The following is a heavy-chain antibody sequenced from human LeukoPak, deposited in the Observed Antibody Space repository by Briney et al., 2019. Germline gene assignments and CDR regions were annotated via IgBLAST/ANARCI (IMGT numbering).Heavy chain of an antibody. CDR3: ASPYSGSYDAFDI. CDR1: GGSISSYY. J-gene: IGHJ3*02. CDR2: IYYSGST. V-gene: IGHV4-59*08. D-gene: IGHD1-26*01. Sequence: SETLSLTCAVSGGSISSYYWSWIRQPPGKGLEWIGYIYYSGSTNYNPSLKSRVTISVDTSKNQFSLKLSSVTAADTAVYYCASPYSGSYDAFDIWGQGTMVTVSS.